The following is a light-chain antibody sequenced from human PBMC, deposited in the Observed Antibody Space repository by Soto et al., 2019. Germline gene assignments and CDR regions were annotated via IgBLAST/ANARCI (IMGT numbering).Light chain of an antibody. Sequence: EILMTHYRATVSESLGERGAXSCRASQSLSSNLAWYQQKPGQAPELLMYVPSTTASGNPTTSSCRRSEKEFHLTITTMQAEHFEVYYCPRYKNRGPITFGQGERLEI. V-gene: IGKV3-15*01. CDR2: VPS. CDR1: QSLSSN. CDR3: PRYKNRGPIT. J-gene: IGKJ5*01.